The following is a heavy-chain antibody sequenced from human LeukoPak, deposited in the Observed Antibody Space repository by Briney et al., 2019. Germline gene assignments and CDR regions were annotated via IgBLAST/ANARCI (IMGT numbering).Heavy chain of an antibody. D-gene: IGHD5-18*01. CDR2: ISAISSSST. Sequence: GGSLRLSCAASGFTFSSYSMDWVRQAPGKGLEWVSYISAISSSSTYYADSVKGRFTISRDNAKNSLYLQMNSLRAEDTAVYYCANDLGWIQLNLGRGQGTLVTVSS. CDR3: ANDLGWIQLNLG. J-gene: IGHJ4*02. CDR1: GFTFSSYS. V-gene: IGHV3-48*04.